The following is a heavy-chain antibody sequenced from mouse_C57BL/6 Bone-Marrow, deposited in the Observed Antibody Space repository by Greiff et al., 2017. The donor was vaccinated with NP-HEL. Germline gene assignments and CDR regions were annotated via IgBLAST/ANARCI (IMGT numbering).Heavy chain of an antibody. CDR3: ARGVTTVVAHGWYFDV. J-gene: IGHJ1*03. CDR1: GYTFTTYP. CDR2: FHPYNDDT. D-gene: IGHD1-1*01. Sequence: VKLQESGAELVKPGASVKMSCKASGYTFTTYPIEWMKQNHGKSLEWIGNFHPYNDDTKYNEKFKGKATLTVEKSSSTVYLELSRLTSDDSAVYYCARGVTTVVAHGWYFDVWGTGTTVTVSS. V-gene: IGHV1-47*01.